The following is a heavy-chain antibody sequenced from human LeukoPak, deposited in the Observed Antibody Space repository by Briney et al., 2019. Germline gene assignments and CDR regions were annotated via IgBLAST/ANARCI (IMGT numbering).Heavy chain of an antibody. D-gene: IGHD6-19*01. CDR1: GFTFNIYT. CDR2: LSYNVINE. Sequence: GGSLRLSCAASGFTFNIYTMHWLRQAPGKGLEWVAVLSYNVINEYYADSVKGRFTISRDNSKNTLYLQMNSLRADDTAVYYCAREETSDWPGVYWGQGTLVTVSS. J-gene: IGHJ4*02. V-gene: IGHV3-30-3*01. CDR3: AREETSDWPGVY.